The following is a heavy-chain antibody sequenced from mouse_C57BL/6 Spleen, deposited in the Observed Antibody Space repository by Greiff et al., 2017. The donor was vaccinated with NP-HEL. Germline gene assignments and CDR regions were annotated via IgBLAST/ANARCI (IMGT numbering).Heavy chain of an antibody. CDR1: GYTFTDYN. D-gene: IGHD4-1*01. Sequence: EVQLQQSGPELVKPGASVKIPCKASGYTFTDYNMDWVKQSHGKSLEWIGDINPNNGGTIYNQKFKGKATLTVDKSSSTAYMELRSLTSEDTAVYYCARSVLTGTGYYAMDYWGQGTSVTVSS. CDR3: ARSVLTGTGYYAMDY. V-gene: IGHV1-18*01. J-gene: IGHJ4*01. CDR2: INPNNGGT.